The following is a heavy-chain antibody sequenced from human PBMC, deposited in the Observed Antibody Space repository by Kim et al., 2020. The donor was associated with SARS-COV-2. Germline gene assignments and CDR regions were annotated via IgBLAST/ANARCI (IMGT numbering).Heavy chain of an antibody. Sequence: SETLSLTCAVYGGSFSGYYWSWIRQPPGKGLEWIGEINHSGSTNYNPSLKSRVTISVDTSKNQFSLKLSSVTAADTAVYYCARGRGSGWTPTITPSGFDPWGQGTLVTVSS. CDR3: ARGRGSGWTPTITPSGFDP. J-gene: IGHJ5*02. D-gene: IGHD6-19*01. CDR2: INHSGST. V-gene: IGHV4-34*01. CDR1: GGSFSGYY.